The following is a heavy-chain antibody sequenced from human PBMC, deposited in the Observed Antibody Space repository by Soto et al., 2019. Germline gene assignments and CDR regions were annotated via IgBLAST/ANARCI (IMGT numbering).Heavy chain of an antibody. CDR2: IKSKTDGGTT. Sequence: GGSLRLSCAASGFTFSNAWMSWVRQAPGKGLEWVGRIKSKTDGGTTDYAAPVKGRFTISRDDSKNTLYLQMNSLKTEDTAVYYCTTWVTTVTTYYKYYYYYMDVWGKGTTVTVSS. V-gene: IGHV3-15*01. CDR1: GFTFSNAW. D-gene: IGHD4-17*01. CDR3: TTWVTTVTTYYKYYYYYMDV. J-gene: IGHJ6*03.